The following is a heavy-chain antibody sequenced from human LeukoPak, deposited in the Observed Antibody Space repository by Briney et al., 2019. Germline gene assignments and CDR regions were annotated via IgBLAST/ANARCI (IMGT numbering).Heavy chain of an antibody. CDR3: VRGTGTSFGYFDY. CDR2: INPNGGST. V-gene: IGHV1-46*01. CDR1: GYTFTSHY. Sequence: GASVKVSCKASGYTFTSHYIHWVRQAPGQGLEWMGIINPNGGSTGYAQKFQGRVTLTRGTSTSTVYMELSSLRSEDTAVYYCVRGTGTSFGYFDYWGQGTLVTVSS. D-gene: IGHD1-14*01. J-gene: IGHJ4*02.